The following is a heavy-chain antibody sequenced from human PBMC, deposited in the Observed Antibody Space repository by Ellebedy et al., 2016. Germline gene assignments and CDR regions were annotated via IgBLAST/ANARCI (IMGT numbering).Heavy chain of an antibody. CDR3: ARQNDYGDDEAFDI. Sequence: GESLKISCAASGFQFSDIYMSWIRQAPGKGLEWISYIGSSSSYTNYADSVKGRFTISRDNGKNSLYLQMNSLRAEDTAVYYCARQNDYGDDEAFDIWGQGTMVTVSS. J-gene: IGHJ3*02. CDR1: GFQFSDIY. V-gene: IGHV3-11*03. CDR2: IGSSSSYT. D-gene: IGHD4-17*01.